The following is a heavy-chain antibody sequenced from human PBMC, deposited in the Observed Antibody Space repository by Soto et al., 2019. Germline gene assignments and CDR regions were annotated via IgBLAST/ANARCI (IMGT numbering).Heavy chain of an antibody. Sequence: GGSLRLSCAASGFTFSTYSLTWVRQAPGKGLEWVSYISGRSSAIYYADSVKGRFTTSRDNAKNSLYLQMNSLRDEDTAVYYCARCASGGYYTSYAMDVWGQGTTVTVSS. D-gene: IGHD2-15*01. V-gene: IGHV3-48*02. CDR1: GFTFSTYS. CDR2: ISGRSSAI. J-gene: IGHJ6*02. CDR3: ARCASGGYYTSYAMDV.